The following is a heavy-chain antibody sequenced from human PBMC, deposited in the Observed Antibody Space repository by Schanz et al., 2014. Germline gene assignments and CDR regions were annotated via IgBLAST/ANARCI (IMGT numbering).Heavy chain of an antibody. CDR2: IYYRGNT. CDR1: GDSISSAY. V-gene: IGHV4-31*03. J-gene: IGHJ5*02. D-gene: IGHD1-26*01. Sequence: QVQLQESGPGLVEPSQTLSLTCTVSGDSISSAYWSWIRQHPGKGLEWIGFIYYRGNTYYNPSLKRRVSISLYPPKTQFLLTLNSLAAADTADHYCARVPEPGWFDPWGQGTLVTVSS. CDR3: ARVPEPGWFDP.